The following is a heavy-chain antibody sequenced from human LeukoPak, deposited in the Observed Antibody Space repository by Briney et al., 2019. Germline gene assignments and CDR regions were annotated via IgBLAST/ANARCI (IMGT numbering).Heavy chain of an antibody. J-gene: IGHJ5*02. D-gene: IGHD2-15*01. CDR2: ISGSGGST. Sequence: PGGSLRVSCAASGFTFSSYAMSWVRQAPGKGLEWVSAISGSGGSTYYADSVKGRFTISRDNSKNTLYLQMNSLRAEDTAVYYCAKGGYCSGGSCHTPADWFDPWGQGALVTVSS. CDR1: GFTFSSYA. V-gene: IGHV3-23*01. CDR3: AKGGYCSGGSCHTPADWFDP.